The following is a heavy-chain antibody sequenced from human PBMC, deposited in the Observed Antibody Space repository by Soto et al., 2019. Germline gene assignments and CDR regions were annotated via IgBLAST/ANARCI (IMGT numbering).Heavy chain of an antibody. CDR1: GYRFTTYW. CDR2: IYPGNSDT. D-gene: IGHD2-21*02. V-gene: IGHV5-51*01. J-gene: IGHJ3*02. Sequence: GESLKISCQGSGYRFTTYWIGWVRQLPGKGLEWMGIIYPGNSDTIYSPSFQGQVTISADKSISTAYLRWSTLRASDTAMYYCAQTNNAYCGGDCYSGAFDIWGQGTMVTVS. CDR3: AQTNNAYCGGDCYSGAFDI.